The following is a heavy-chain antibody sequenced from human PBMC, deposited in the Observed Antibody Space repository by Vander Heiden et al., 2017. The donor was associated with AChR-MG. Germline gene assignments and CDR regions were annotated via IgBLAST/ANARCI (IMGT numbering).Heavy chain of an antibody. CDR3: ARDDGPYGMDV. Sequence: QVQLQQWGAGLLKPSETLSLTCAVYGGTLSGYYWSLIRQPPGKGLEWIGEIDHSGSTNYNPSLKSRVTMSVDTSKNQFSLKVRSVTAADTAIYYCARDDGPYGMDVWGQGTTVTVS. CDR2: IDHSGST. CDR1: GGTLSGYY. V-gene: IGHV4-34*02. J-gene: IGHJ6*02. D-gene: IGHD3-3*01.